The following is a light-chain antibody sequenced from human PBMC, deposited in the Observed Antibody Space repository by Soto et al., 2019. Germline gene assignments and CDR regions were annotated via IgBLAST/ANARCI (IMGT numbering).Light chain of an antibody. CDR3: CSYAGSSTPWV. CDR1: SSDVGSYNL. J-gene: IGLJ3*02. CDR2: EVS. Sequence: QSVLTQPASVSGSPGQSITISCTGTSSDVGSYNLVSWYQQHPGKAPKLMIYEVSKRPSGVSNRFSGSKSGNTASLTTSGLQAEDEADYYCCSYAGSSTPWVFGGGTKVTVL. V-gene: IGLV2-23*02.